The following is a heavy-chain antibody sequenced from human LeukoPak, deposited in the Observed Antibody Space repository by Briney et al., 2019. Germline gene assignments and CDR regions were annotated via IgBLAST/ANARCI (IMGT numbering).Heavy chain of an antibody. J-gene: IGHJ6*03. Sequence: SETLSLTCGVYGGSFSGDYWSWVRQPPGKGLEWIGEINHSGSASYNPSLKSRVTISVDTSKNQFSLKLSSVTAADTAVYYCARGGSYAYYYYYMDVWGKGTTVTISS. D-gene: IGHD1-26*01. CDR2: INHSGSA. V-gene: IGHV4-34*01. CDR3: ARGGSYAYYYYYMDV. CDR1: GGSFSGDY.